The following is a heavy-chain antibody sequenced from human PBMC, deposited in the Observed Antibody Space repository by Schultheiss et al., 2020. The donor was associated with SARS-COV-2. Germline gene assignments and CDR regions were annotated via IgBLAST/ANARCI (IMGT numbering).Heavy chain of an antibody. D-gene: IGHD4-17*01. CDR1: GFTFSSYW. CDR3: ARDGGIDYGDYQGWFDP. CDR2: INSDGSST. V-gene: IGHV3-74*01. J-gene: IGHJ5*02. Sequence: GGSLRLSCAASGFTFSSYWMHWVRQAPGKGLVWVSRINSDGSSTSYADSVKGRFTISRDNAKNTLYLQMNSLRAEDTAVYYCARDGGIDYGDYQGWFDPWGQGTLVTVSS.